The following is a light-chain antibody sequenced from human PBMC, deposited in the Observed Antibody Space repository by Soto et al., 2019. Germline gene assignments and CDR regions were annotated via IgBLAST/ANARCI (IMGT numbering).Light chain of an antibody. J-gene: IGLJ3*02. CDR1: SSDVGAYNY. Sequence: QSALTQPPSASGSPGQSVTISCTGTSSDVGAYNYVSWYQQYPGKAPKLMIYEFSKRPSGVPDRFSGSKSGKTASLTVSGLQPEDEADYYCTSYAGSNIWVFGGGTKLNVL. CDR2: EFS. V-gene: IGLV2-8*01. CDR3: TSYAGSNIWV.